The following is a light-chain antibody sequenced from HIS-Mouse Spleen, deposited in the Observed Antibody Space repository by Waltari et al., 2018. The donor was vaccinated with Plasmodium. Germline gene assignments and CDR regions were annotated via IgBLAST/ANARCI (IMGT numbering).Light chain of an antibody. J-gene: IGKJ4*01. Sequence: EIVLTQSPATLSLSPGERATLSCRASQSVSSNLAWYHQKPGQAPRLLIYDASTRATGIPARFSGSGSGTDFTLTISSLKPEDFAVYYCQQHSNWPRVITFGEGTRVEIK. CDR2: DAS. V-gene: IGKV3-11*01. CDR1: QSVSSN. CDR3: QQHSNWPRVIT.